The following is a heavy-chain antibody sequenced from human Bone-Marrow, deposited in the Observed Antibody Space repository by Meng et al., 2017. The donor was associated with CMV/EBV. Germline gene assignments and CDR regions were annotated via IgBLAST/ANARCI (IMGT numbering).Heavy chain of an antibody. CDR3: ARASGYCSSTSCYAFDI. CDR2: IYYSGST. CDR1: GGSISSYY. V-gene: IGHV4-59*01. J-gene: IGHJ3*02. D-gene: IGHD2-2*01. Sequence: SETLSLTCTVSGGSISSYYWSWIRQPPGKGLEWIGYIYYSGSTNYNPSLKSRVTISVDTSKNQFSLKLSSVTAADTAVYYCARASGYCSSTSCYAFDIWGQGTRVTGSS.